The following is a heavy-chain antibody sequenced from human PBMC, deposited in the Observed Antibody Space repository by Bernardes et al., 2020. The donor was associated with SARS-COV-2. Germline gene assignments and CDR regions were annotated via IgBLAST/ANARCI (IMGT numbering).Heavy chain of an antibody. J-gene: IGHJ5*02. CDR1: GYTLTELS. Sequence: ASVKVSCKVSGYTLTELSMHWVRQAPGKGLEWMGGFDPEDGETIYAQKFQGRVTMTEDTSTDTAYMELSSLRSEDTAVYYCATSTAIVRTNWFDPWGQGTLVTVSS. V-gene: IGHV1-24*01. CDR2: FDPEDGET. D-gene: IGHD5-18*01. CDR3: ATSTAIVRTNWFDP.